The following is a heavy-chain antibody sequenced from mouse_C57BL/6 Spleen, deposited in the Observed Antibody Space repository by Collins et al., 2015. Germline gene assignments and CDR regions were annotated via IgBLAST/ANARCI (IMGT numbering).Heavy chain of an antibody. V-gene: IGHV8-12*01. CDR2: IYWDDDK. CDR3: ARRAPGYWAMDY. D-gene: IGHD1-2*01. Sequence: QVTLKESGPGILQPSQTLSLTCSFSGFSLSTSGMGVSWIRQPSGKGLEWLAHIYWDDDKRYNPSLKSRLTISKDTSSNQVFLKITSVDTADTATYYCARRAPGYWAMDYWGQGTSVTVSS. J-gene: IGHJ4*01. CDR1: GFSLSTSGMG.